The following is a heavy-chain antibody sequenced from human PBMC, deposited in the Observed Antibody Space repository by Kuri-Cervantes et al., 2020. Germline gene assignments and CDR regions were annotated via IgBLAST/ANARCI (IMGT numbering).Heavy chain of an antibody. CDR3: ASFYYDSSGYYRSHTYYYGMDV. V-gene: IGHV3-23*01. Sequence: GGSLRLSCAASGFTFSSYAMSWVRQAPGKGLEWVSAISGSGGSTYYADSVKGRFTISRDNSKNTLYLQMNSLRAEDMAVYYCASFYYDSSGYYRSHTYYYGMDVWGQGTTVTVSS. D-gene: IGHD3-22*01. CDR2: ISGSGGST. J-gene: IGHJ6*02. CDR1: GFTFSSYA.